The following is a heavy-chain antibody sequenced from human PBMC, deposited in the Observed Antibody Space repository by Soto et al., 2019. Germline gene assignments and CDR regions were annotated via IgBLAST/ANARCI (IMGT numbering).Heavy chain of an antibody. CDR2: VYFSGRT. J-gene: IGHJ4*02. CDR3: SSRNPCQFLLDF. Sequence: SETLSLTCTVSGGSINSGCYYWSWVRQLPGKGLEWIGYVYFSGRTYYNPSRESRVTISLDTSQKQFSLKLSSVTAADTAVYYCSSRNPCQFLLDFWGPATLVSLSS. V-gene: IGHV4-31*03. D-gene: IGHD2-2*01. CDR1: GGSINSGCYY.